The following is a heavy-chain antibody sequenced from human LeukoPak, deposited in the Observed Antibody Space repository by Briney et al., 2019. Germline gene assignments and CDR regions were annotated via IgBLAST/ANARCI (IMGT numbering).Heavy chain of an antibody. J-gene: IGHJ4*02. Sequence: GGSLRLSCAASGFTFSSYGMHWVRQAPGKGLEWVAVIWYAGSNKYYADSVKGRFTISRDNSKNTLYLQMNSLRAEDTAVYYCAKDRPTPVLRYFDWLLEGAFDYWGQGTLVTVSS. CDR2: IWYAGSNK. D-gene: IGHD3-9*01. V-gene: IGHV3-33*06. CDR1: GFTFSSYG. CDR3: AKDRPTPVLRYFDWLLEGAFDY.